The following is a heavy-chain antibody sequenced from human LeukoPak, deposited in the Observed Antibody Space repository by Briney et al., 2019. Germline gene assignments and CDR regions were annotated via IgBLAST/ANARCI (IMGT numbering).Heavy chain of an antibody. D-gene: IGHD5-12*01. CDR1: GYTFPSYD. Sequence: ASVKVSCKASGYTFPSYDINWVRQATGQELAGMGWRYPNSGNRGNAQKFQGRVTITRNTSISEDYMELSSLRSEDTAVYYCAREDSGYDGIDYWGQGTLVTVSS. CDR3: AREDSGYDGIDY. CDR2: RYPNSGNR. V-gene: IGHV1-8*03. J-gene: IGHJ4*02.